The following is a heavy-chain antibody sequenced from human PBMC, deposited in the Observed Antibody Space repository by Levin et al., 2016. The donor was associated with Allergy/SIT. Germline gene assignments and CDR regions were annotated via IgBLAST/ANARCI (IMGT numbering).Heavy chain of an antibody. D-gene: IGHD2-15*01. CDR3: AKGRGYCSGGSCYEEY. CDR2: ISGSGGST. J-gene: IGHJ4*02. Sequence: GGSLKISCAASGFTFSSYAMSWVRQAPGKGLEWVSAISGSGGSTYYADSVKGRFTISRDNSKNTLYLQMDSLRAEDTAVYYCAKGRGYCSGGSCYEEYWGQGTLVTVSS. V-gene: IGHV3-23*01. CDR1: GFTFSSYA.